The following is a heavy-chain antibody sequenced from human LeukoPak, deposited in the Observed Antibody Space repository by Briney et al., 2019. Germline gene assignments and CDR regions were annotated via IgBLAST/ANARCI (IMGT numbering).Heavy chain of an antibody. D-gene: IGHD4-23*01. V-gene: IGHV3-74*01. J-gene: IGHJ4*02. CDR2: ISGDEIWT. Sequence: GGSLRLSCAASGFIFNSYAMTWVRQAPGKGLVWVSRISGDEIWTSYADPVKGRFIISRDNAKDTLYLQMNSLRTEDTAVYYCARQTTVATDCWGQGTLVTVSS. CDR3: ARQTTVATDC. CDR1: GFIFNSYA.